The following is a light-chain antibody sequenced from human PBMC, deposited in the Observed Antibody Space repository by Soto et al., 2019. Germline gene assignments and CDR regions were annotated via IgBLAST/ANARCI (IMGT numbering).Light chain of an antibody. V-gene: IGKV1-5*01. J-gene: IGKJ1*01. CDR3: QQYNSYDMWS. Sequence: DIQMTQSPSTLSASVGDRVTITCRASQGISKRLAWYQQKPGKAPQLLIYGASSLENGVPSRFSGSGSGTEFTLTISSLQPDDFATYFCQQYNSYDMWSFGQGTKVDLK. CDR1: QGISKR. CDR2: GAS.